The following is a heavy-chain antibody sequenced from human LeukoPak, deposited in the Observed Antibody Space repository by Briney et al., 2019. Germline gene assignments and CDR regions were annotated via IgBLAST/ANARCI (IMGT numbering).Heavy chain of an antibody. V-gene: IGHV1-69*13. CDR3: ARSPSYYYYMDV. CDR1: GGTFSSYA. CDR2: IIPIFGTA. Sequence: SVKLSCKASGGTFSSYAISWVRQAPGQGLEWMGGIIPIFGTANYAQKSQGRVTITADESTSTAYMELSSLRSEDTAVYYCARSPSYYYYMDVWGKGTTVIVSS. J-gene: IGHJ6*03.